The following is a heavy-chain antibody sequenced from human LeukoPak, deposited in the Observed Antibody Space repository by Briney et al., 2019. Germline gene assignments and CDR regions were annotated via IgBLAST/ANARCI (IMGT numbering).Heavy chain of an antibody. D-gene: IGHD3-22*01. J-gene: IGHJ4*02. CDR2: IIPIFGTA. CDR1: GGTFSSYA. V-gene: IGHV1-69*13. CDR3: AGGPSDYYDSSGYQIGY. Sequence: SVKVSCKASGGTFSSYAISWVRQAPGQGLEWMRGIIPIFGTANYAQKFQGRVTITADESTSTAYMELSSLRSEDTAVYYCAGGPSDYYDSSGYQIGYWGQGTLVTVSS.